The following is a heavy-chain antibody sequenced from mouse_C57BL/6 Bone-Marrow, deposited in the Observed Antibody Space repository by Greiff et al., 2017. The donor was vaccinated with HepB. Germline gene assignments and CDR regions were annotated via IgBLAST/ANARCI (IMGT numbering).Heavy chain of an antibody. D-gene: IGHD2-1*01. Sequence: EVQLQESGPGLVKPSQSLSLTCSVTGYSITSGYYWNWIRQFPGNKLEWMGYISYDGSNNYNPSLKNRISITRDTSKNQFFLKLNSATTEDTATYYCARMGNYPRGFAYWGQGTLVTVSA. V-gene: IGHV3-6*01. CDR3: ARMGNYPRGFAY. J-gene: IGHJ3*01. CDR1: GYSITSGYY. CDR2: ISYDGSN.